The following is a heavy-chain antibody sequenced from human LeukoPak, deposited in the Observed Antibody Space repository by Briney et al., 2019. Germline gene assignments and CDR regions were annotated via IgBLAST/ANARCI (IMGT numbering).Heavy chain of an antibody. D-gene: IGHD1-26*01. J-gene: IGHJ3*02. CDR2: INHSGST. CDR3: ASVSGSYGAFDI. Sequence: PSETLSLTWAVYGGSFSGYYRSWIRQPPGKGLEWIGEINHSGSTNYNPSLKSRVTISVGTSKNQFSLKLSSVTAADPAVYYCASVSGSYGAFDIWGQGTMVTVSS. CDR1: GGSFSGYY. V-gene: IGHV4-34*01.